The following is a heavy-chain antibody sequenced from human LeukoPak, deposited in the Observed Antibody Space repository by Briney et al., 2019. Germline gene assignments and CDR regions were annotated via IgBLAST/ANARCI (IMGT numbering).Heavy chain of an antibody. CDR3: ARVPDRSWYRFDL. CDR1: GGSFSGYY. D-gene: IGHD3-22*01. Sequence: FETLPLTCAVYGGSFSGYYWSWIRQSPGKGLEWIGEINHSGSPNYNPSLKSRVTISVDTSKNQFSLKLSSVTASDTAVYYCARVPDRSWYRFDLWGRGTRDRLSS. J-gene: IGHJ2*01. CDR2: INHSGSP. V-gene: IGHV4-34*01.